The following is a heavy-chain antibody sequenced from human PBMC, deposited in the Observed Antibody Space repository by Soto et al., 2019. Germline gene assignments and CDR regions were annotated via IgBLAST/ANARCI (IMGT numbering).Heavy chain of an antibody. J-gene: IGHJ6*02. CDR2: ISYDGDNK. CDR1: GFTFRNYG. Sequence: GGSLRLSCTPSGFTFRNYGLLWVRQAPGKGLEWVALISYDGDNKYYPGSARGRLTVSRDNFKNMLFLQMDSLRPEDSAVYYCAKKIMVYAAHSDATSVWGQRTTVSVSS. D-gene: IGHD2-8*01. V-gene: IGHV3-30*18. CDR3: AKKIMVYAAHSDATSV.